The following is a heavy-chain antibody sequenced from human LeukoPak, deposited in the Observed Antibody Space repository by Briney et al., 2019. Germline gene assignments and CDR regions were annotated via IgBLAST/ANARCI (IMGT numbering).Heavy chain of an antibody. Sequence: PGGSLRLSCAASGFTFSDYYMSWIRQAPGKGREWVSYISSNGNTVYYADSVKGRFTISRDNAKNSLFLQMNSLRVEDTAVYYCASTAVVANDHWGQGTRVTVSS. CDR3: ASTAVVANDH. J-gene: IGHJ4*02. CDR2: ISSNGNTV. V-gene: IGHV3-11*01. CDR1: GFTFSDYY. D-gene: IGHD2-15*01.